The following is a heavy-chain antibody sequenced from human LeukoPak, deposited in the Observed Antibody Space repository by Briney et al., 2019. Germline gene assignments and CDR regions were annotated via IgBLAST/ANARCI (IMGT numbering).Heavy chain of an antibody. Sequence: ASVKVSCKASGYTFTGYYMHWVRQAPGQGLEWMGWISAYNGNTNYAQKFQGRVTMTRDTSISTAYMELSRLRSDDTAVYYCARGLRGSPAFDYWGQGTLVTVSS. CDR3: ARGLRGSPAFDY. CDR2: ISAYNGNT. CDR1: GYTFTGYY. V-gene: IGHV1-2*02. J-gene: IGHJ4*02. D-gene: IGHD2-2*01.